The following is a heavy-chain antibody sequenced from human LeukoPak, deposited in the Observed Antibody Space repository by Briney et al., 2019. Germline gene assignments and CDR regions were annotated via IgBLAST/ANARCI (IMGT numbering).Heavy chain of an antibody. CDR3: ARGAVGGTYFDY. V-gene: IGHV3-74*01. Sequence: GGSLRLSCAASGFTFRSYWMHWVRQAPGKGLVWVSRINTAGNSISYADSVKGRFTISRDNAKNTLYLQINSLRVEDTAVYYCARGAVGGTYFDYWGQGTLVTVSS. J-gene: IGHJ4*02. CDR2: INTAGNSI. CDR1: GFTFRSYW. D-gene: IGHD6-19*01.